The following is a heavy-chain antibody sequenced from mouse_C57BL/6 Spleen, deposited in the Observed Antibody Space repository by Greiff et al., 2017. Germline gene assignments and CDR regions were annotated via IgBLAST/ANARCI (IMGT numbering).Heavy chain of an antibody. CDR3: TRRVITTVVPYYCDY. Sequence: VQLQQSGAELVRPGASVTLSCKASGYTFTDYEMHWVKQTPVHGLEWIGAIDPETGGTAYNQKFKGKAILTADKSSSTAYMELRSLTSEDSAVYYCTRRVITTVVPYYCDYWGQGTTLTVSS. V-gene: IGHV1-15*01. CDR2: IDPETGGT. J-gene: IGHJ2*01. CDR1: GYTFTDYE. D-gene: IGHD1-1*01.